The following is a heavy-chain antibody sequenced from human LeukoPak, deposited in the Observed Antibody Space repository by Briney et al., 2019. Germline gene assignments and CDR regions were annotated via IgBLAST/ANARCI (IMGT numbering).Heavy chain of an antibody. J-gene: IGHJ4*02. CDR1: GFTFSSYG. CDR3: ARGTSFDY. Sequence: PGGSLRLSCAASGFTFSSYGMHWVRQAPGKGLEWVAFIRYDGSNKYYADSVKGRFTISRDNSKNSVYLQMNSLRADDTAVYYCARGTSFDYWGQGTLVTVSS. V-gene: IGHV3-30*02. CDR2: IRYDGSNK. D-gene: IGHD4/OR15-4a*01.